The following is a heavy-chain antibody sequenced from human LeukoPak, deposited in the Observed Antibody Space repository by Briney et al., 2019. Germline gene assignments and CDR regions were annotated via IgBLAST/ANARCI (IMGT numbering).Heavy chain of an antibody. J-gene: IGHJ4*02. CDR1: GGSISSYY. CDR3: AMGDYYDNSGYPLLYY. V-gene: IGHV4-59*01. Sequence: PSETLSLTCTVSGGSISSYYWSWIRQPPGKGLEWIGYIYYSGSTNYNPSLKSRVTISVDTSKNQFSLKLSSVTAADTAVYYCAMGDYYDNSGYPLLYYWGQGTLVTVSS. CDR2: IYYSGST. D-gene: IGHD3-22*01.